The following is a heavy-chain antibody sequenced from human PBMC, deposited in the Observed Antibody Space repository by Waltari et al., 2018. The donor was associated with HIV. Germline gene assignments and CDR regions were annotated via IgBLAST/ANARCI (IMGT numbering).Heavy chain of an antibody. Sequence: QVQLQESGPGLLRPSQTLSLTCAVSGVSIDIGGYYWSWVRQHPGGREYIGHIYNNYNTYYNQSLHGRVTISLDTSQQQFSLRLNSLIAADSAVYYCARGRKGYLGIEDFDSWGPGTLVTVSS. CDR3: ARGRKGYLGIEDFDS. J-gene: IGHJ4*02. CDR1: GVSIDIGGYY. V-gene: IGHV4-31*11. CDR2: IYNNYNT. D-gene: IGHD2-15*01.